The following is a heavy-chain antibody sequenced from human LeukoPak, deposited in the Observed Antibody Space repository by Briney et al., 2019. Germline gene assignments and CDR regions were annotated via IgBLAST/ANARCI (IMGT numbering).Heavy chain of an antibody. CDR3: AKLGGGYSYGYSGEVTDY. CDR2: ISYDGSNK. J-gene: IGHJ4*02. D-gene: IGHD5-18*01. Sequence: GRSLRLSCAASGFTLSSYGMHWVRQAPGKGLEWVAVISYDGSNKYYADSVKGRFTISRDNSKNTLYLQMNSLRAEDTAVYYCAKLGGGYSYGYSGEVTDYWGQGTLVTVSS. CDR1: GFTLSSYG. V-gene: IGHV3-30*18.